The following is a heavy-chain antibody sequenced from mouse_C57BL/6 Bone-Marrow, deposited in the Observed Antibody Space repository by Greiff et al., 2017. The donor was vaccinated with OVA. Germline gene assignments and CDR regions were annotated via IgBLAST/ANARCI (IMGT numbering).Heavy chain of an antibody. V-gene: IGHV5-15*01. J-gene: IGHJ3*01. CDR3: ARPYSNYEVFAY. CDR2: ISNLAYSI. CDR1: GFTFSDYG. Sequence: EVKLVESGGGLVKPGGSLKLSCAASGFTFSDYGMAWVRQAPRKGPEWVAFISNLAYSIYYADTVTGRFTISRENAKNTLYLEMSSLRSEDTAMYYCARPYSNYEVFAYWGQGTLVTVSA. D-gene: IGHD2-5*01.